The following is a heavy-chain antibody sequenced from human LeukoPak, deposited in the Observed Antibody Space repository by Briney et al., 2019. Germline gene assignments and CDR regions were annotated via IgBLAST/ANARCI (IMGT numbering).Heavy chain of an antibody. V-gene: IGHV4-34*01. D-gene: IGHD5-12*01. J-gene: IGHJ4*02. CDR3: AGPLNLALHAFDY. CDR1: GGSFSGYY. CDR2: INHSGST. Sequence: SETLSLTCAVYGGSFSGYYWSWIRQPPGKGLEWIGEINHSGSTNYNPSLKSRVTISVDTSKNQFSLKLSSVTAADTAVYYCAGPLNLALHAFDYWGQGTLVTVSS.